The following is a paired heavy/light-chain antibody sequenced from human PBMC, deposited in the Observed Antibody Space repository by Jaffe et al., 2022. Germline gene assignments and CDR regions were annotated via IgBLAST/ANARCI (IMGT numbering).Heavy chain of an antibody. V-gene: IGHV2-26*01. CDR1: GFSLSNARMG. CDR2: IFSNDEK. J-gene: IGHJ5*02. Sequence: QVTLKESGPVLVKPTETLTLTCTVSGFSLSNARMGVSWIRQPPGKALEWLAHIFSNDEKSYSTSLKSRLTISKDTSKSQVVLTMTNMDPVDTATYYCARSSLYYDFWSGYFPYQNWFDPWGQGTLVTVSS. CDR3: ARSSLYYDFWSGYFPYQNWFDP. D-gene: IGHD3-3*01.
Light chain of an antibody. V-gene: IGKV3-20*01. CDR2: GAS. J-gene: IGKJ1*01. Sequence: EIVLTQSPGTLSLSPGERATLSCRASQSVSSSYLAWYQQKPGQAPRLLIYGASSRATGIPDRFSGSGSGTDFTLTISRLEPEDFAVYYCQQYGSSTGTFGQGTKVEIK. CDR1: QSVSSSY. CDR3: QQYGSSTGT.